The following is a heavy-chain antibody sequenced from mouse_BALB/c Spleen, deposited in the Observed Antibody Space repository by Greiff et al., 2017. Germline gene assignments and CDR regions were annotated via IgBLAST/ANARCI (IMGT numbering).Heavy chain of an antibody. CDR3: TNGNYYAMDY. D-gene: IGHD2-1*01. CDR2: IYPGSGST. V-gene: IGHV1-55*01. CDR1: GYTFTSYW. Sequence: VQLQQSAAELARPGASVKMSCKASGYTFTSYWMHWVKQRPGQGLEWIGNIYPGSGSTNYDEKFKSKATLTVDTSSSTAYMQLSSLTSEDSAVYYCTNGNYYAMDYWGQGTSVTVSS. J-gene: IGHJ4*01.